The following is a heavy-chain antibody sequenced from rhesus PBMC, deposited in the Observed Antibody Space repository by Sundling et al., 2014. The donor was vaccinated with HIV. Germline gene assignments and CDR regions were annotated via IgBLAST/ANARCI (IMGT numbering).Heavy chain of an antibody. CDR2: IYGTSTST. CDR3: ARDTRDDSGYCGLCTFNF. CDR1: GGSISDNYR. V-gene: IGHV4S10*01. J-gene: IGHJ3*01. Sequence: QVQLQESGPRSGEAFGDPCPLTCAVSGGSISDNYRWNWIRQPPGKGLEWIGYIYGTSTSTNYNPSVKSRVTISKDTSKNQFSLKLNSVTAADTAMYYCARDTRDDSGYCGLCTFNFWGQGLRVTVSS. D-gene: IGHD3-28*01.